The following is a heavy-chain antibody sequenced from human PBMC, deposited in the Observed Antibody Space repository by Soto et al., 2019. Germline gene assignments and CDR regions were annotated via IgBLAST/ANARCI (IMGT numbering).Heavy chain of an antibody. D-gene: IGHD4-17*01. V-gene: IGHV4-39*01. CDR2: IYYSGST. CDR1: GGSISSSSYY. CDR3: ARHVTTVVTRKGWFDH. Sequence: SETLSLTCTVSGGSISSSSYYWGWIRQPPGKGLEWIGSIYYSGSTYYNPSLKSRVTISVDTSKNQFSLKLSSVTAADTAVYYCARHVTTVVTRKGWFDHWGQGTLVTVSS. J-gene: IGHJ5*02.